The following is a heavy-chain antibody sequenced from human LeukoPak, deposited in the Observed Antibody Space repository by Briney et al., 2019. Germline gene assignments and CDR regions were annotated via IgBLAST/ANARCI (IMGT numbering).Heavy chain of an antibody. D-gene: IGHD2-15*01. CDR1: GYTFTGYY. V-gene: IGHV1-2*06. CDR3: ARGYCSGGTCYLVENWFDP. J-gene: IGHJ5*02. Sequence: GASVKVSCKASGYTFTGYYMYWVRQAPGQGLEWMGRINPNSGGTDYAQNFQGRVTMTRDTFISTAYMELSRLRSDDTAVYYCARGYCSGGTCYLVENWFDPWGQGTLVTVSS. CDR2: INPNSGGT.